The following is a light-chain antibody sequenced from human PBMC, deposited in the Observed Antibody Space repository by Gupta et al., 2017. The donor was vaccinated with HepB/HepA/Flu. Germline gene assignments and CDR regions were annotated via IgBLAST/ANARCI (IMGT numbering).Light chain of an antibody. Sequence: SYVLTQPPSVSVAPGKTARITCGGNNIGSKSVHWYQQKPGQAPVLVIYYDSARPSGIPERFSGSNAGNTATLTISRVEAGDEADYYCQVWDSSSDHPYVFGTGTKVTVL. J-gene: IGLJ1*01. CDR1: NIGSKS. CDR2: YDS. V-gene: IGLV3-21*04. CDR3: QVWDSSSDHPYV.